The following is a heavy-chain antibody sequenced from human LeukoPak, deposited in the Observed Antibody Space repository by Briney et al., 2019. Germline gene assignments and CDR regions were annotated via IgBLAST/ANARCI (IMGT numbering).Heavy chain of an antibody. D-gene: IGHD2-8*01. Sequence: GSLRLSCAASGFTFSSYWMHWVRQAPGKGLVWVSRINSDGSSTSYADSVKGRFTISRDNAKNTLYLQMNSLRAEDTAVYYCARVGGYCTNGVCSIFDYWGQGTLVTVSS. CDR1: GFTFSSYW. CDR3: ARVGGYCTNGVCSIFDY. V-gene: IGHV3-74*01. CDR2: INSDGSST. J-gene: IGHJ4*02.